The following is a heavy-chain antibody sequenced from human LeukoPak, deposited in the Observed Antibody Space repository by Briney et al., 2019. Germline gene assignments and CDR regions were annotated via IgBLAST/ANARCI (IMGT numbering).Heavy chain of an antibody. CDR1: GDSISSYY. CDR2: IYYSGST. D-gene: IGHD4-23*01. Sequence: SETLSLTCTVSGDSISSYYWSWIRQPPGKGLAWIGYIYYSGSTNYNPSLKSRVTISVDTSKNQFSLKRSSVTAADTAVYYCARGEVTLPDAFDSWGQGTMVTVSS. V-gene: IGHV4-59*01. CDR3: ARGEVTLPDAFDS. J-gene: IGHJ3*02.